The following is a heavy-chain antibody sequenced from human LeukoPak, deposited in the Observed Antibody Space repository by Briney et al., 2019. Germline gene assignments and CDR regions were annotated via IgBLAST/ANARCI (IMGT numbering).Heavy chain of an antibody. J-gene: IGHJ4*02. D-gene: IGHD2-15*01. CDR3: ARAGGERYSKYYFDY. CDR1: GGSISSYY. CDR2: IYYSGST. V-gene: IGHV4-59*01. Sequence: NTSETLSLTCTVSGGSISSYYWSWIRQPPGKGLEWIGYIYYSGSTNYNPSLKSRVTISVDTSKNQFSLKLSSVTAADTAVYYCARAGGERYSKYYFDYWGQGTLVTVSS.